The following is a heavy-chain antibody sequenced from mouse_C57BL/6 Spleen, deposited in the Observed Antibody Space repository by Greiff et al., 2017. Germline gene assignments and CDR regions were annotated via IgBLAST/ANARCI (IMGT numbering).Heavy chain of an antibody. D-gene: IGHD3-3*01. CDR3: ASRGLFGYFDV. J-gene: IGHJ1*03. CDR1: GYTFTSYW. CDR2: IYPSDSET. Sequence: QVQLKQPGAELVRPGSSVKLSCKASGYTFTSYWMDWVKQRPGQGLEWIGNIYPSDSETHYNQKFKDKATLTVDKSSSTAYMQLSSLTSEDSAVYYCASRGLFGYFDVWGTGTTVTVSS. V-gene: IGHV1-61*01.